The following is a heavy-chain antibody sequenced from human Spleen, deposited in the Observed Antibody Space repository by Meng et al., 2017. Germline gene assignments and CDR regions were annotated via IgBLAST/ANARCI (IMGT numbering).Heavy chain of an antibody. V-gene: IGHV4-34*01. CDR2: INHSGST. J-gene: IGHJ4*02. D-gene: IGHD4-11*01. CDR1: GWSFSDYY. CDR3: ARGPTTMAHDFDY. Sequence: QVPLTRWGAGVLKPSETLSRTCVVSGWSFSDYYWSWIRQPPGKGLEWIGEINHSGSTNYNPSLESRATISVDTSQNNLSLKLSSVTAADSAVYYCARGPTTMAHDFDYWGQGTLVTVSS.